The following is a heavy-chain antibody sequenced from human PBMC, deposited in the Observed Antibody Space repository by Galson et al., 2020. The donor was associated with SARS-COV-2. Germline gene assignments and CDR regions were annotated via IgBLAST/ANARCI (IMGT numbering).Heavy chain of an antibody. Sequence: ASETLSLTCTVSGGSINIYYWSWIRQSPEKGLEWIGYLYYGGKTNSNPSLESRVTISVDTSKNQFSLKLSSVTAADTAFYYCARLPVVRGVDSWCRGILVTVSS. D-gene: IGHD3-10*01. V-gene: IGHV4-59*01. CDR3: ARLPVVRGVDS. CDR1: GGSINIYY. CDR2: LYYGGKT. J-gene: IGHJ4*02.